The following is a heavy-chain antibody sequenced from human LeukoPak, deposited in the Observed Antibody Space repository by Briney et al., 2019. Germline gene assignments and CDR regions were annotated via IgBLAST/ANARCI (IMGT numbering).Heavy chain of an antibody. Sequence: SETLSLTCTVSGGSISSSSYYWGWIRQPPGKGLEWIGSIYYSGSTNYNPSLKSRVTISVDTSKNQFSLKLSSVTAADTAVYYCAVGYCSGGSCYSIDYWGQGTLVTVSS. CDR3: AVGYCSGGSCYSIDY. J-gene: IGHJ4*02. CDR1: GGSISSSSYY. CDR2: IYYSGST. D-gene: IGHD2-15*01. V-gene: IGHV4-39*07.